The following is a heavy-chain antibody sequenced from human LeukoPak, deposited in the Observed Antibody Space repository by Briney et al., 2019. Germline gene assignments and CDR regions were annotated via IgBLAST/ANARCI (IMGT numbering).Heavy chain of an antibody. V-gene: IGHV1-18*01. J-gene: IGHJ4*02. D-gene: IGHD6-13*01. CDR3: ARRSSSTDKTFDY. CDR2: ISAYNGNT. CDR1: GYTFTSYG. Sequence: ASVKVSCKASGYTFTSYGISWVRQAPGQWLEWMGWISAYNGNTNYAQKLQGRVTMTTDTSTSTAYMELSSLRSEDTAVYYCARRSSSTDKTFDYWGQGTLVTVSS.